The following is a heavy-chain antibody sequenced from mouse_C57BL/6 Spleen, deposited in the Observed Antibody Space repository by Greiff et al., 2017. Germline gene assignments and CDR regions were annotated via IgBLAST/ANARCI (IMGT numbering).Heavy chain of an antibody. CDR2: FYPGSGSI. V-gene: IGHV1-62-2*01. Sequence: QVQLKQSGAELVKPGASVKLSCKASGYTFTEYTIHWVKQRSGQGLEWIGWFYPGSGSIKYNEKFKDKATLTADKSSSTVYMELSRLTSEDSAVYFCARHEAGFITTVVASRYAMDYWGQGTSVTVSA. CDR1: GYTFTEYT. D-gene: IGHD1-1*01. CDR3: ARHEAGFITTVVASRYAMDY. J-gene: IGHJ4*01.